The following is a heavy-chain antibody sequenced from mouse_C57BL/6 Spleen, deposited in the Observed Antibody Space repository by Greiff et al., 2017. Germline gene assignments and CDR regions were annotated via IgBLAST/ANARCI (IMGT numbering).Heavy chain of an antibody. CDR3: ARDGSSYYFDY. Sequence: VNLVESGAELVRPGASVKLSCKASGYTFTDYYINWVKQRPGQGLEWIARIYPGSGNTYYNEKFKGKATLTAEKSSSTAYMQLSSLTSEDSAVYFCARDGSSYYFDYWGQGTTLTVSS. CDR1: GYTFTDYY. D-gene: IGHD1-1*01. V-gene: IGHV1-76*01. J-gene: IGHJ2*01. CDR2: IYPGSGNT.